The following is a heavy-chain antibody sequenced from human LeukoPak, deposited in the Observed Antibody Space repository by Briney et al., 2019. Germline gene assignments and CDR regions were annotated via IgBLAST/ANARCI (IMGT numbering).Heavy chain of an antibody. J-gene: IGHJ4*02. CDR3: AREGDGLDY. CDR1: GFTFSSYS. Sequence: SGGSLRLSCAASGFTFSSYSMNWVRQAPGKGLEWVSYISSSSSTIYYADSVKGRFTISRDNAKNSLYLQMNSLRAEDTAVYYCAREGDGLDYWGQGTLVTVSS. V-gene: IGHV3-48*01. D-gene: IGHD5-24*01. CDR2: ISSSSSTI.